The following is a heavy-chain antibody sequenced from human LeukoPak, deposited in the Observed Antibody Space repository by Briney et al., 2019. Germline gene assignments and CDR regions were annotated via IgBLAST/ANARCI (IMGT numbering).Heavy chain of an antibody. CDR1: GFTFSSYG. CDR3: AKAGGSSWDPFDY. V-gene: IGHV3-30*02. CDR2: IRNGGSHK. D-gene: IGHD6-13*01. J-gene: IGHJ4*02. Sequence: GGSLRLSXAASGFTFSSYGMHWVRQGPGKGLEWVAFIRNGGSHKYYADSVKGRFTISRDNSKNTLYLQMNSLRADDTAVYYCAKAGGSSWDPFDYWGQGTLVTVSS.